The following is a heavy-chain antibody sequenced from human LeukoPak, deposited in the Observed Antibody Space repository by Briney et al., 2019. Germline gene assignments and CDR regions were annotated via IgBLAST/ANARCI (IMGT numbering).Heavy chain of an antibody. CDR2: IRGKAYGGTT. CDR3: TRDGSGMHYGMDV. V-gene: IGHV3-49*04. Sequence: GRSLRLSCTASGFTFGDYIMSWVRQAPGKGLEWVGFIRGKAYGGTTEYAASVKGRFTISRDDSKSIAYLQVNSLKTEDTAVYYCTRDGSGMHYGMDVWGQGTTATVSS. CDR1: GFTFGDYI. D-gene: IGHD1-26*01. J-gene: IGHJ6*02.